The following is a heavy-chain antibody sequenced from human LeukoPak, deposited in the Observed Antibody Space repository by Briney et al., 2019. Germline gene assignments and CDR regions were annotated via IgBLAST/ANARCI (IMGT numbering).Heavy chain of an antibody. CDR2: ISAYNGNT. CDR1: GYTFTSYG. D-gene: IGHD3-22*01. CDR3: AREVSLWAYHDSSGYYDY. V-gene: IGHV1-18*01. Sequence: GASVKVSCKASGYTFTSYGISWVRQAPGQGLEWMGWISAYNGNTNYAQKLQGRVTMTTDTSTSTAYMELRSLRSDDTAVYYCAREVSLWAYHDSSGYYDYWGQGTLVTVSS. J-gene: IGHJ4*02.